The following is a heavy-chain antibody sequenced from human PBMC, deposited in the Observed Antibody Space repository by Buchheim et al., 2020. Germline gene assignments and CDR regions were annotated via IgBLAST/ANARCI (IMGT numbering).Heavy chain of an antibody. CDR3: ARAQPGSGYYYVSGTLLDY. D-gene: IGHD3-22*01. CDR2: IYYSGST. J-gene: IGHJ4*02. V-gene: IGHV4-31*03. Sequence: QVQLQESGPGLVKPSQTLSLTCTVSGGSISSGGYYWSWIRQHPGKGLEWIGYIYYSGSTFYNPSLKSRVTISVDTSKNQFSLKLSSVTAADTAVYYCARAQPGSGYYYVSGTLLDYWGQGTL. CDR1: GGSISSGGYY.